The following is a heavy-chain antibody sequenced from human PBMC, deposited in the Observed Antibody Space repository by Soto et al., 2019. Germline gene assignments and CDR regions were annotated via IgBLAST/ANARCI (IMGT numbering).Heavy chain of an antibody. J-gene: IGHJ5*02. V-gene: IGHV1-3*01. CDR3: ARVSYTLNPVYAMFVGVLDP. CDR2: INAGNGNT. CDR1: GYTFTSYA. D-gene: IGHD2-8*01. Sequence: ASVKVSCKASGYTFTSYAMHWVRQAPGQRLEWMGWINAGNGNTKYSQKFQGRVTITRDTSASTAYMELSSLRSEDTAVYYCARVSYTLNPVYAMFVGVLDPWGQGTLVTGSS.